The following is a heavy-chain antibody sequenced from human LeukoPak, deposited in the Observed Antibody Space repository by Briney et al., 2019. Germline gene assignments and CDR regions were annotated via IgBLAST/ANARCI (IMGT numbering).Heavy chain of an antibody. CDR2: ILHGGST. V-gene: IGHV4-59*01. J-gene: IGHJ4*02. CDR3: ARASGSGSFPLYY. D-gene: IGHD3-10*01. Sequence: SETLSLTCTVSGGSIGSYYWTWIRQPPGMGLEWIGYILHGGSTNYSPSLKSRVTISVDASKNQFSLRLSSVTAADTAMYYCARASGSGSFPLYYWGQGTLVSVSS. CDR1: GGSIGSYY.